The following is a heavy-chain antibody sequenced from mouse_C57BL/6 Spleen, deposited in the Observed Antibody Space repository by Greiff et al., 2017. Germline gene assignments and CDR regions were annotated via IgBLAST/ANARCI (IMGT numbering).Heavy chain of an antibody. CDR2: IDPENGDT. V-gene: IGHV14-4*01. D-gene: IGHD2-1*01. Sequence: VQLQQSGAELVRPGASVKLSCTASGFNIKDDYMHWVKQRAEQGLEWIGWIDPENGDTEYASKFQGKATITADTSSNTAYLQLSSLTSEDTAVYYCTTDGTTMDYWGQGTSVTVSS. J-gene: IGHJ4*01. CDR3: TTDGTTMDY. CDR1: GFNIKDDY.